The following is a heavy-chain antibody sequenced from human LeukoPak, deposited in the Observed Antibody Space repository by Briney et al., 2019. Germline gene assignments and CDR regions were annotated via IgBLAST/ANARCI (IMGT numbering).Heavy chain of an antibody. CDR1: GYTFTSYG. V-gene: IGHV1-18*01. J-gene: IGHJ4*02. D-gene: IGHD2-2*01. CDR2: ISAYNGNT. Sequence: ASVKVSCKASGYTFTSYGISWVRQAPGQGLEWMGWISAYNGNTNYAQKLQDRVTMTTDTSTSTAYMELRSLRSDDTAVYYCARDPAWVVVPAAMSAKSLLGSDYWGQGTLVTVSS. CDR3: ARDPAWVVVPAAMSAKSLLGSDY.